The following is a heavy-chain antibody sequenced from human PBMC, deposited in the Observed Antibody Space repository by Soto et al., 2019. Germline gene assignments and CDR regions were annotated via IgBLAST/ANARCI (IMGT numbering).Heavy chain of an antibody. D-gene: IGHD2-8*02. CDR2: IYNGRIT. CDR3: ARDKITGLFDY. CDR1: GDSISTYY. Sequence: PSETLSLTCTVSGDSISTYYWSWIRQPPGRGLEWIGYIYNGRITNYNPSLRSRVTISVDTSKQQFSLTLSSVTAADTAVYYCARDKITGLFDYWGQGTLVTVSS. V-gene: IGHV4-59*12. J-gene: IGHJ4*02.